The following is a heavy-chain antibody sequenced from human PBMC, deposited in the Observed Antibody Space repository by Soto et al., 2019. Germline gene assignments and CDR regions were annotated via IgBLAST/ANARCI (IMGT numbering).Heavy chain of an antibody. V-gene: IGHV2-5*02. D-gene: IGHD1-1*01. CDR3: AHKRSNNCIDY. CDR1: GFSLSTSGVG. CDR2: IYWDDDK. Sequence: QITLKESGPTLVKATQTLTLTCTFSGFSLSTSGVGVGWIRQPPGKALEWLALIYWDDDKRYSPSLKSRLTITKHTAKNHVSLTMTNMDPVDTATYYCAHKRSNNCIDYWGQGTLVTGSS. J-gene: IGHJ4*02.